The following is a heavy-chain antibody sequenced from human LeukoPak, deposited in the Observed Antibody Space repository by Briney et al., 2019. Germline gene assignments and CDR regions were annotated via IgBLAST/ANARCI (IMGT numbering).Heavy chain of an antibody. D-gene: IGHD6-13*01. CDR1: SGSFSGYY. Sequence: SETLSFTCAVYSGSFSGYYWSWIRQPPGKGLEWIGEINHSGSTNYNPSLKSRVTISVDTSKNQFSLKLSSVTAADTAVYYCARGHLYSSSSYNPWGQGTLVTVSS. CDR3: ARGHLYSSSSYNP. CDR2: INHSGST. V-gene: IGHV4-34*01. J-gene: IGHJ5*02.